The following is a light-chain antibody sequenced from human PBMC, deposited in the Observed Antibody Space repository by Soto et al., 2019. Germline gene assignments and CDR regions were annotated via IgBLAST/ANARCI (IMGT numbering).Light chain of an antibody. J-gene: IGKJ1*01. CDR2: GAS. CDR3: QQCYNTPRT. CDR1: QRVLDSSTITNY. V-gene: IGKV4-1*01. Sequence: DSLAASLLPTEHTIXGHGQRVLDSSTITNYLAWYPQTPGQAPKLLIYGASTRETGVPARFSGSGSGTDFTLTISSLQPEDFAAYYCQQCYNTPRTFGQGTKVDTK.